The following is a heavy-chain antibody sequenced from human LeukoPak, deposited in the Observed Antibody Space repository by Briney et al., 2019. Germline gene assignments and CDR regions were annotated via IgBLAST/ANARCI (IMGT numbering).Heavy chain of an antibody. Sequence: ASVKVSCKASGYTFTSYFMHWVRQAPGQGLEWMGIINPSGGSTNYAQKFQGRVTMTRDTSTSTVYMELSSLRSEDTAVYYCAGEPPNHYYFDYWGQGTLVTVSS. CDR2: INPSGGST. D-gene: IGHD1-14*01. J-gene: IGHJ4*02. CDR1: GYTFTSYF. V-gene: IGHV1-46*01. CDR3: AGEPPNHYYFDY.